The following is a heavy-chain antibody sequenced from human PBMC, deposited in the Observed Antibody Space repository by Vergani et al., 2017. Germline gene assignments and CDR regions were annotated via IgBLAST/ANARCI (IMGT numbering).Heavy chain of an antibody. CDR3: ARVNTETNGHLDYYYYMGV. Sequence: QVQLQQWGGGLFKPSETLSLTCVVTGGSFTSYHWTWIRQSPGEGLEWVGDIDHTGRPDYNPSLKSRLTMSVDKSRNQFSLTLNSVTATDTAIYFCARVNTETNGHLDYYYYMGVGGQGTAVTVS. V-gene: IGHV4-34*01. CDR2: IDHTGRP. J-gene: IGHJ6*03. CDR1: GGSFTSYH. D-gene: IGHD4-11*01.